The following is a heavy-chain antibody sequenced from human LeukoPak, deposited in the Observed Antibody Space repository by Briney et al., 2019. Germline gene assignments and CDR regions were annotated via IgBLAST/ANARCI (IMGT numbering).Heavy chain of an antibody. V-gene: IGHV3-53*01. J-gene: IGHJ3*02. CDR2: IYSGGST. Sequence: PGGSLRLSCAASGFTVSSNYMSWVRQAPGKGLEWVSVIYSGGSTYYADSAKGRFTISRDNSKNTLYLQMNCLRAEDTAVHYCARGEESYDDAFDIWGQGTMVTVSS. CDR1: GFTVSSNY. D-gene: IGHD1-26*01. CDR3: ARGEESYDDAFDI.